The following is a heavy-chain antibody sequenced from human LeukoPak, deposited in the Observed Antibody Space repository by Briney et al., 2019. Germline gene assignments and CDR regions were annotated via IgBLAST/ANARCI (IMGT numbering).Heavy chain of an antibody. V-gene: IGHV1-18*01. J-gene: IGHJ4*02. D-gene: IGHD1-26*01. CDR1: GYTFTSYG. CDR2: ISAYNGKT. CDR3: ARETGGSYDY. Sequence: ASVNVSCTASGYTFTSYGISWVRQAPGQGLEWMGWISAYNGKTNYGQKLQGRVTMTTDTSTSTAYMELRSLRSDDTAVYFCARETGGSYDYWAQGTLVTVSS.